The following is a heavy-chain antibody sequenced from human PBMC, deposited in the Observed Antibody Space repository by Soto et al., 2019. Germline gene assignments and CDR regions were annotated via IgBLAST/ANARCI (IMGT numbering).Heavy chain of an antibody. D-gene: IGHD2-2*01. V-gene: IGHV4-39*01. CDR1: GGSISDDTYY. Sequence: QLQLQESGPGLVKPSETLSLTCTVSGGSISDDTYYWGWIRQPPGKGLEWIGSIFYSGTSSYNPSLKSRVVVSVDPSKKQLSLRLSSVTAADTAVYYCARLHCDSPNCVPLDPWGQGTLVIVSS. J-gene: IGHJ5*02. CDR2: IFYSGTS. CDR3: ARLHCDSPNCVPLDP.